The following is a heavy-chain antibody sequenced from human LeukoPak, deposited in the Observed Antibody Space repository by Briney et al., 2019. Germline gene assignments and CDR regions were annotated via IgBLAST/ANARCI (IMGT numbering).Heavy chain of an antibody. V-gene: IGHV4-34*01. CDR1: GGSFSGYY. Sequence: PSETLSLTCAVYGGSFSGYYWSWIRQPPGKGLEWIGEINHSGGTNYNPSLKSRVTISVDTSKNQFSLKLSSVTAADTAVYYCATSLIYAFDIWGQGTMVTVSS. J-gene: IGHJ3*02. CDR3: ATSLIYAFDI. CDR2: INHSGGT. D-gene: IGHD3/OR15-3a*01.